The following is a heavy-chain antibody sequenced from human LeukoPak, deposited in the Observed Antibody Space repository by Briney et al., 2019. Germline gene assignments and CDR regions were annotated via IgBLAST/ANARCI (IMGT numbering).Heavy chain of an antibody. D-gene: IGHD3-10*01. Sequence: PGGSLRLSCAASGFTFSCYAMSWVRQAPGKGLEWVSAISGSGGSTYYADSVKGRFTISRDNSKNTLYLQMNSLRAEDTAVYYCAKNSYYGSGSYIGYMDVWGKGTTVTVSS. J-gene: IGHJ6*03. CDR2: ISGSGGST. V-gene: IGHV3-23*01. CDR1: GFTFSCYA. CDR3: AKNSYYGSGSYIGYMDV.